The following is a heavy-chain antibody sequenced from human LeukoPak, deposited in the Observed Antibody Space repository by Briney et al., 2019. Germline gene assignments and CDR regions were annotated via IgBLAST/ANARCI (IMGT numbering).Heavy chain of an antibody. CDR3: ARVTGYMIEDYFDY. Sequence: SETLSLTCAVYGGSFSGYYWGWIRQPPGKGLEWIGEINHSGSTNYNPSLKSRVTISGDTSKNQFSLRLSSVTAADTAVYYCARVTGYMIEDYFDYWGQGTLVTVSS. CDR2: INHSGST. CDR1: GGSFSGYY. J-gene: IGHJ4*02. D-gene: IGHD3-22*01. V-gene: IGHV4-34*01.